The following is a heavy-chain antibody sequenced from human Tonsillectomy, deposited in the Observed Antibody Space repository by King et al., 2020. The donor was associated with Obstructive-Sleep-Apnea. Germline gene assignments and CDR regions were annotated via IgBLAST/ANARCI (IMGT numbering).Heavy chain of an antibody. CDR1: GGSISNSSYY. V-gene: IGHV4-39*07. CDR3: AGDLYYFGSGSHSPFDP. D-gene: IGHD3-10*01. J-gene: IGHJ5*02. CDR2: IYYSGST. Sequence: QLQESGPGLVMPSETLSLSCTVSGGSISNSSYYWGWIRQPPGKGLEWIGNIYYSGSTYYNPSLKSRVTISVDTSKNQFSLRLSSVTAADTAVYYCAGDLYYFGSGSHSPFDPWGQGTLVTVSS.